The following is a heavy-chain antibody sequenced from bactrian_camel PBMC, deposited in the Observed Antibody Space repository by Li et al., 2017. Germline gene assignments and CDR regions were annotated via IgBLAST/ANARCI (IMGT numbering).Heavy chain of an antibody. CDR1: GYTDSIYV. CDR3: VAAPRYSTSCVEPLRTVWNY. CDR2: ITAGGTA. V-gene: IGHV3S53*01. J-gene: IGHJ4*01. Sequence: HVQLVESGGGSVQAGGSLRLACAVSGYTDSIYVLAWFRQAPGKGREGVAAITAGGTAVYADSVKARFTISMDANTLYLQMNSLTPEDSAIYYCVAAPRYSTSCVEPLRTVWNYWGQGTQVTVS. D-gene: IGHD7*01.